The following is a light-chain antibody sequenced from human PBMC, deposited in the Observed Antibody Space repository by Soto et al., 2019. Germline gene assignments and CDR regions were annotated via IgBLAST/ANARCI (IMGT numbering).Light chain of an antibody. CDR2: DAS. J-gene: IGKJ5*01. V-gene: IGKV1-33*01. Sequence: DIQMTQSPSTLSASVVDRVTITCQASQDISNYLNWYQQKPGKAPKLLIYDASNLETGVPSRFSGSGPGTDFTFAISSLQPEDFATYYCQHFKSFPITFGQGIRLEIK. CDR3: QHFKSFPIT. CDR1: QDISNY.